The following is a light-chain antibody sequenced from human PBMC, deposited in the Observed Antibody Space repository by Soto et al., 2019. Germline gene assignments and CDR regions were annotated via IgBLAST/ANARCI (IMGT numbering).Light chain of an antibody. CDR1: SSDVGSYNL. CDR3: CSYAGSSTSV. J-gene: IGLJ1*01. CDR2: EGS. V-gene: IGLV2-23*01. Sequence: QSALTQPASVSGSPGQSITISCTGTSSDVGSYNLVSWYQQHPGEAPKLMIYEGSKRPSGVSNRFSGSKSGSTASLTISGLQAEDEADYYCCSYAGSSTSVFGTGTKLTV.